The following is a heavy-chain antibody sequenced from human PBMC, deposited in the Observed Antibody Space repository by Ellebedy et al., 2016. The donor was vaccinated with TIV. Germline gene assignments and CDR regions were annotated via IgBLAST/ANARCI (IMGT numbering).Heavy chain of an antibody. D-gene: IGHD1-1*01. J-gene: IGHJ4*02. CDR2: ISGSGGST. V-gene: IGHV3-23*01. CDR1: GFTFSSYA. CDR3: ARYKGPTTPTGYFDY. Sequence: GESLKISCAASGFTFSSYAMSWVRQAPGKGLEWVSAISGSGGSTYYADPVKGRFTISRDNSKNTLYLQMNSLRAEDTAVYYCARYKGPTTPTGYFDYWGQGTLVTVSS.